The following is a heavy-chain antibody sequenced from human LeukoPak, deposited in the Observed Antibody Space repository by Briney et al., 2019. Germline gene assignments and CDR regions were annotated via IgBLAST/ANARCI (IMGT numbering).Heavy chain of an antibody. CDR1: GGSISSSNW. CDR2: IYHSGST. J-gene: IGHJ4*02. CDR3: ARGDTTAEIDY. D-gene: IGHD4-17*01. Sequence: SETLSLTCAVSGGSISSSNWWSWVRQPPGKGLEWIGEIYHSGSTNYNPSLKSRVTISVDKSKNQFSLKLRSVTAADTAKYFCARGDTTAEIDYWGQGTLVTVSS. V-gene: IGHV4-4*02.